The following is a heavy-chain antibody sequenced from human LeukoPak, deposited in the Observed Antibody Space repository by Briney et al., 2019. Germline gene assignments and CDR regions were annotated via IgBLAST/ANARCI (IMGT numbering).Heavy chain of an antibody. V-gene: IGHV3-30*18. D-gene: IGHD2-21*02. CDR2: ISYDGSNK. CDR3: AKVGRSYCGGDCYVDY. CDR1: GFTFSSYG. J-gene: IGHJ4*02. Sequence: GRSLRLSCAASGFTFSSYGMHWVRQAPGKGLEWVAVISYDGSNKYYADSVKGRFTISRDNSKNTLYLQMNSLRAEDTAVYYCAKVGRSYCGGDCYVDYWGQGTLVTVSS.